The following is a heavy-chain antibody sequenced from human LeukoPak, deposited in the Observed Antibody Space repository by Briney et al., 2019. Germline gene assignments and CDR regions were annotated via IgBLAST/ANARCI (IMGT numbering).Heavy chain of an antibody. J-gene: IGHJ4*02. CDR3: ARARRDGNNNVGY. D-gene: IGHD5-24*01. Sequence: KSGGSLRLSCAASGFTFSSYAMSWVRQAPGKGLEWVSSISKNSGYIYYADSVKGRFTISRDNAKNSQYLQMNSLRVEDTAVYYCARARRDGNNNVGYWGQGTLVTVSS. V-gene: IGHV3-21*01. CDR1: GFTFSSYA. CDR2: ISKNSGYI.